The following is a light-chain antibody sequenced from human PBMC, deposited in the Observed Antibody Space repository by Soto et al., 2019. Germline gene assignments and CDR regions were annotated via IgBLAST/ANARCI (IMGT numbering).Light chain of an antibody. CDR3: QQRSNWTLT. J-gene: IGKJ4*01. CDR2: DAS. V-gene: IGKV3-11*01. Sequence: EIVLTQSPATLSLSPGERATLSCRASQSVSRYLAWYQQKPGQAPRLLIYDASNRATGIPARFSGSGSGTDFTLTISSLENEDFAVYYCQQRSNWTLTFGGGTKVDIK. CDR1: QSVSRY.